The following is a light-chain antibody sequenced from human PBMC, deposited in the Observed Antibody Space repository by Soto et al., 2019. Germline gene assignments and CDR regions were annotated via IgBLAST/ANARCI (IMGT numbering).Light chain of an antibody. CDR3: CSYAGGSYV. V-gene: IGLV2-11*01. Sequence: QSVLTQPRSVSGSPGQSVTISCTGTSNDVGGYNYVSWYQHHPGKAPKLMIYDVSKRPSGVPDRFSGSKSGNTASLTISGLQAGDEADYYCCSYAGGSYVFGTGTKLTVL. CDR1: SNDVGGYNY. J-gene: IGLJ1*01. CDR2: DVS.